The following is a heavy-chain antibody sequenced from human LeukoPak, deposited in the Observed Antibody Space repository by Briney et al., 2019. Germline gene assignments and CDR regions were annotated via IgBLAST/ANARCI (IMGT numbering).Heavy chain of an antibody. D-gene: IGHD6-19*01. J-gene: IGHJ5*02. V-gene: IGHV3-30*02. CDR3: VRDHSGWSLDP. CDR2: IHYDGSNK. Sequence: QSGGSLRLSCAASGFTFSNYGMHWVRQAPGKGLDWVAFIHYDGSNKYYADSVKGRFTISRDNAKNSLYLQMNSLRAEDTAVYYCVRDHSGWSLDPWGQGTLVTVSS. CDR1: GFTFSNYG.